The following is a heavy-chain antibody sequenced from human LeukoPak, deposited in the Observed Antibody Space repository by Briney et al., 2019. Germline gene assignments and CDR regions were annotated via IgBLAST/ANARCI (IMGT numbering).Heavy chain of an antibody. J-gene: IGHJ4*02. CDR2: IWYDGSNK. Sequence: GKSLRLSCAASGLTFRNYGMHWVRQAPGKGLEWVAVIWYDGSNKYYADSAKGRFTISRDNAKNSLYLQMNSLRAEDTAVYYCARFSGGHSSSWHPYYFDYWGQGTLVTVSS. V-gene: IGHV3-33*01. D-gene: IGHD6-13*01. CDR3: ARFSGGHSSSWHPYYFDY. CDR1: GLTFRNYG.